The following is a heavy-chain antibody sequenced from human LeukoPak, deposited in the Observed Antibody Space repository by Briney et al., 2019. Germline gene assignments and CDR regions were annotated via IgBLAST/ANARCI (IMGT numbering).Heavy chain of an antibody. D-gene: IGHD1-26*01. CDR2: IYYSGST. CDR1: GGSISTYY. Sequence: SSETLSLTCSVSGGSISTYYWSWIRQPPGKGLEWIGYIYYSGSTNYDPSLKSRVTISVDTSKNQFSLRLSSVTAADTAVYYCARGLLYYDYWGQGTLVTVSS. J-gene: IGHJ4*02. CDR3: ARGLLYYDY. V-gene: IGHV4-59*01.